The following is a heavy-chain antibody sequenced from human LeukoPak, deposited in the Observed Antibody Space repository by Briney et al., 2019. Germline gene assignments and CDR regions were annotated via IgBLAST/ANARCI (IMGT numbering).Heavy chain of an antibody. V-gene: IGHV1-2*02. CDR1: GYTFTGYY. CDR2: INPNSGGT. CDR3: ARGPRLGCSGGSCYPADWFDP. J-gene: IGHJ5*02. Sequence: WASVKVSCKASGYTFTGYYMHWVRQAPGQGLEWMGWINPNSGGTNYAQKFQGRVTMTRDTSISTAYMELSRLRSDDTAVYYCARGPRLGCSGGSCYPADWFDPWGQGTLVTVSS. D-gene: IGHD2-15*01.